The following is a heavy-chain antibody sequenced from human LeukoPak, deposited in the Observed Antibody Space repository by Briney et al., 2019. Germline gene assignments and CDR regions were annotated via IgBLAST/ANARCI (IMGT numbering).Heavy chain of an antibody. Sequence: GGSLRLSCAASGFTVSSIYMSWVRQAPGKGLEWVSLIYSGGSTYYADSVKGRFTISRDNSKNTLYLQMNSLRAEDTAVYYCARVLWELLGRGGSYYFDYWGQGTLVTVSS. V-gene: IGHV3-53*01. CDR3: ARVLWELLGRGGSYYFDY. D-gene: IGHD1-26*01. J-gene: IGHJ4*02. CDR2: IYSGGST. CDR1: GFTVSSIY.